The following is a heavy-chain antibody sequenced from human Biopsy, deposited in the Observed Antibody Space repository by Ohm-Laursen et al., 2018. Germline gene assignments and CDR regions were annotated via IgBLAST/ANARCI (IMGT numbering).Heavy chain of an antibody. J-gene: IGHJ4*02. D-gene: IGHD6-19*01. CDR3: ARGRRTSGWPYFDN. Sequence: SDTLSLTCTVSGDSLTSGPENWSWIRQSPGQGLEYIGFIYSGGNTNYSPSLKNRATMSVDTSKNQFYLKLYSVTAADTAVYYCARGRRTSGWPYFDNWGQGALVIVSP. CDR1: GDSLTSGPEN. CDR2: IYSGGNT. V-gene: IGHV4-61*01.